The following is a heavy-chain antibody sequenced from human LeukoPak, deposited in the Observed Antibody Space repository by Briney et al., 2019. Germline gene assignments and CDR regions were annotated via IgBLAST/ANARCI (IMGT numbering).Heavy chain of an antibody. V-gene: IGHV3-66*01. Sequence: GGSLRLSCAASGFTFSSYAMSWVRQAPGKGLEWVSVIYSGGSTYYADSVKGRFTISRDNSKNTLYLQMNSLRAEDTAVYYCASTVVTPRGYYYYGMDVWGQGTTVTVSS. CDR1: GFTFSSYA. J-gene: IGHJ6*02. CDR2: IYSGGST. CDR3: ASTVVTPRGYYYYGMDV. D-gene: IGHD4-23*01.